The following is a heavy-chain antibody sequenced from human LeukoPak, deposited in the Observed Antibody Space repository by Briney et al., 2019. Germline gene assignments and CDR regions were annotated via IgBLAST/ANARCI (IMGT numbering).Heavy chain of an antibody. V-gene: IGHV4-34*01. CDR1: DGSFSGYY. CDR2: VNSNKNT. Sequence: SETLSLTRAVYDGSFSGYYWTWIRQPPGKGLEWIGEVNSNKNTKYNSSLKSRVTISVDTSKNQFSLRLTSVTAADTAVYYCARGLARSSLPPHRKDLSYFDHWGQGTLVTVSS. CDR3: ARGLARSSLPPHRKDLSYFDH. J-gene: IGHJ4*02. D-gene: IGHD6-6*01.